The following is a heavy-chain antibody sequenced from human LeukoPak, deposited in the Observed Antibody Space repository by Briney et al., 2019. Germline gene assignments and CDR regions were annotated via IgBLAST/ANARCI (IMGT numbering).Heavy chain of an antibody. CDR1: GYTLTELS. Sequence: ASVKVSCKVSGYTLTELSLHWVRQAPGKGLEWMGGFDPQDGDIIYAQKFQGRVTMTEDTSTDTAYMELSSLRSEDTAVYYCAPMPSVGATLAGWGQGTLVTVSS. D-gene: IGHD1-26*01. CDR2: FDPQDGDI. CDR3: APMPSVGATLAG. V-gene: IGHV1-24*01. J-gene: IGHJ4*02.